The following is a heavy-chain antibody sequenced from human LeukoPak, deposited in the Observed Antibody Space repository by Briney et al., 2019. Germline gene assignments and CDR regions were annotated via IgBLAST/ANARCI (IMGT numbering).Heavy chain of an antibody. J-gene: IGHJ4*02. V-gene: IGHV3-23*01. D-gene: IGHD6-19*01. CDR3: AKDQGYSSGWFGGDFDY. CDR2: ISGSGGST. Sequence: PGGSLRLSCAASGFTFSSYAMSWVRQAPGKGLEWVSAISGSGGSTYYADSVKGRFTISRDNSKNTLYLQMNSLRAEDTAVYYCAKDQGYSSGWFGGDFDYWGQGTLVTVSS. CDR1: GFTFSSYA.